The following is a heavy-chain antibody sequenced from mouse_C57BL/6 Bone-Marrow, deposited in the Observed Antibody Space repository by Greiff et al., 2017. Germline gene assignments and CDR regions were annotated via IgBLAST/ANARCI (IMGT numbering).Heavy chain of an antibody. J-gene: IGHJ2*01. CDR3: ARLDTTVVAAPYFDY. Sequence: EVNVVESVAELVRPGASVKLSCTASGFNIKNTYMHWVKQRPEQGLEWIGRIDPANGNTKYAPKFQGKATITADTSSNTAYLQLSSLTSEDTAIYYCARLDTTVVAAPYFDYWGQGTTLTVSS. CDR1: GFNIKNTY. D-gene: IGHD1-1*01. V-gene: IGHV14-3*01. CDR2: IDPANGNT.